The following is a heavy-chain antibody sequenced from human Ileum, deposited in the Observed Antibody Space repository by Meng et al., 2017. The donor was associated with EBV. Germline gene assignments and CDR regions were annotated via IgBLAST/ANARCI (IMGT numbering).Heavy chain of an antibody. V-gene: IGHV4-30-4*01. D-gene: IGHD3-16*01. CDR1: GDHIYNEYCH. CDR3: DAYSVGGGGFGS. CDR2: TSYGWRT. J-gene: IGHJ4*02. Sequence: VKHPETPAHHCCITGDHIYNEYCHSRVVQAPRERPEWTSWYTSYGWRTHHNQTLKSRVSMTRDTSKNKVSLALSPVTSDDTAIYYCDAYSVGGGGFGSWGQGTLVTVSS.